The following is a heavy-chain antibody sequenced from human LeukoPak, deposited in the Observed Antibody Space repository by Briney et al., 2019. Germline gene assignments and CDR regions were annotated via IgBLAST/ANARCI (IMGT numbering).Heavy chain of an antibody. CDR1: GGSFSGYY. Sequence: SETLSLTCAVYGGSFSGYYWSWIRQPPGKGLEWIGEINHSGSTNYNPSLKSRVTISVDTSKSQFSLKLSSVTAADTAVYYCARGRGSQLGYYYYYYMDVWGKGTTVTVSS. CDR2: INHSGST. J-gene: IGHJ6*03. CDR3: ARGRGSQLGYYYYYYMDV. V-gene: IGHV4-34*01. D-gene: IGHD7-27*01.